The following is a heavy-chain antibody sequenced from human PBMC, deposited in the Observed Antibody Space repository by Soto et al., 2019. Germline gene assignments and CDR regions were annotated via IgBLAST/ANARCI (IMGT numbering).Heavy chain of an antibody. V-gene: IGHV3-30*03. CDR2: ISYDGSNK. D-gene: IGHD3-16*02. Sequence: RLSCAASGFTFSSYGMHWVRQAPGKGLEWVAVISYDGSNKYYADSVKGRFTISRDNSKNTLYLQMNSLRAEDTAVYYCARVFTFGGVIVIQTYGMDVWGQGTTVTVSS. J-gene: IGHJ6*02. CDR3: ARVFTFGGVIVIQTYGMDV. CDR1: GFTFSSYG.